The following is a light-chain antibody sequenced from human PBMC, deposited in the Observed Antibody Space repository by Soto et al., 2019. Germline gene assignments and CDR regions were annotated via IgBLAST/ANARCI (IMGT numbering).Light chain of an antibody. J-gene: IGKJ3*01. CDR3: QEYDRSPYT. V-gene: IGKV1-27*01. CDR2: AAS. Sequence: DIQMTQSPSSLSASIGDRVTITCRASQDITNYLAWYQQKPGEVPKLLISAASTLQLGVPSRFSGSGSGTDFSLTINSLHPEDVATYYCQEYDRSPYTFGPGTKV. CDR1: QDITNY.